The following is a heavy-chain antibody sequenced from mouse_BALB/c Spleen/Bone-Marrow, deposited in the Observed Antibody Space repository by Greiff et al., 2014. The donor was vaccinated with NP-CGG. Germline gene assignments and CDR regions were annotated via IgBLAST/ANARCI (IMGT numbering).Heavy chain of an antibody. CDR1: GYTFTSYY. V-gene: IGHV1S16*01. CDR2: INPSNGGT. CDR3: SRGRRDAFDY. Sequence: QVQLQQSGAELVKPGASVKLSCKASGYTFTSYYMYWVKQRPGQGLEWFGEINPSNGGTNFNEKFKNKATLTVDKSSSTAYMQLSSLTSEDSAVYYCSRGRRDAFDYWGQGTSVTVSS. J-gene: IGHJ4*01.